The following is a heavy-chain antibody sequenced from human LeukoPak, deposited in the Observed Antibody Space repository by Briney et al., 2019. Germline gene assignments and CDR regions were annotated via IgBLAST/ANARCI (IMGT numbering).Heavy chain of an antibody. CDR3: ARHSAYYYDSSGSQRGGFDY. J-gene: IGHJ4*02. CDR1: GYGFTSYW. D-gene: IGHD3-22*01. CDR2: IYPGDSDT. Sequence: GESLKISCKGSGYGFTSYWIGWVRQMPGKGLEWMGIIYPGDSDTRYSPSFQGQVTISADKSISTAYLQWSSLKASDTAMYYCARHSAYYYDSSGSQRGGFDYWGQGTLVTVSS. V-gene: IGHV5-51*01.